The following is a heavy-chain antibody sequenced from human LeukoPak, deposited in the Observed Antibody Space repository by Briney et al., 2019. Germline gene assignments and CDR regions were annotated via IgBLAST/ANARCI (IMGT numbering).Heavy chain of an antibody. CDR2: INPSGGST. CDR1: GYTFTSYY. J-gene: IGHJ6*02. CDR3: AREDYGDYRGHYYYYYGMDV. D-gene: IGHD4-17*01. V-gene: IGHV1-46*01. Sequence: VASVKVSCKASGYTFTSYYMHWVRQAPGQGLEWMGIINPSGGSTSYAQKFQGRVTTTRDTSTSTVYMELSSLRSEDTAVYYCAREDYGDYRGHYYYYYGMDVWGQGTTVTVSS.